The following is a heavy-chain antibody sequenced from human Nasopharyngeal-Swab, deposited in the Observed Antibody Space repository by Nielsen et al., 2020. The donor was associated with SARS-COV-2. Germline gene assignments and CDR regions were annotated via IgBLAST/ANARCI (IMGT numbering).Heavy chain of an antibody. V-gene: IGHV3-73*01. Sequence: GESLKISCAASGFIFSDSAIHWVRQASGKGLEWVGRIRSKGNSYATEYAASVEGRFTISRDDSKNTAYLQMNSLMTEDTAVYYCTRCGGSCYTGKDYWSQGTLVTVSS. J-gene: IGHJ4*02. CDR1: GFIFSDSA. CDR3: TRCGGSCYTGKDY. D-gene: IGHD2-15*01. CDR2: IRSKGNSYAT.